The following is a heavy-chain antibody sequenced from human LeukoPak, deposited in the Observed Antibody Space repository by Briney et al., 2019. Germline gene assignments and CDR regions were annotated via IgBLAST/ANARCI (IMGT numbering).Heavy chain of an antibody. CDR2: ISGSGGST. CDR1: GFTFSSYA. D-gene: IGHD5-18*01. J-gene: IGHJ4*02. V-gene: IGHV3-23*01. Sequence: PGGSLRLSCAASGFTFSSYAMSWVRQAPGKGLEWVSTISGSGGSTYYADSVKGRFTISRDNSKNTLYLQMNSLRAEDTAVYYCARDRVLKRIQLWLPYWGQGTLVTVSS. CDR3: ARDRVLKRIQLWLPY.